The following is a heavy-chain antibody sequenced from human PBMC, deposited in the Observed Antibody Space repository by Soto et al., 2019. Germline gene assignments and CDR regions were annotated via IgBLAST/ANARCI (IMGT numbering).Heavy chain of an antibody. J-gene: IGHJ6*02. V-gene: IGHV3-15*07. D-gene: IGHD3-9*01. CDR1: GFTFSNAW. Sequence: PGGSLRLSCAASGFTFSNAWMKWVRQAPGKGLEWVGRIKSKTDGGTTDYAAPVKGRFTISRDNSKNTLYLQMSSLRAEDTAVYYCVKEAGYYDILTGYPGGMDVWGQGTTVTVSS. CDR2: IKSKTDGGTT. CDR3: VKEAGYYDILTGYPGGMDV.